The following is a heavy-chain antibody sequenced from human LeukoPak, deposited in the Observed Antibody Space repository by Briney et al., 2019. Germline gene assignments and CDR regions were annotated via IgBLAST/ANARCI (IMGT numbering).Heavy chain of an antibody. V-gene: IGHV4-59*08. J-gene: IGHJ4*02. D-gene: IGHD6-13*01. CDR2: IYYSGST. Sequence: SETLSLTCTVSGGSISSYYWSWIRQPPGKGLEWIGYIYYSGSTNYNPSLKSRVTISVDTSKNQFSLKLSSVTAADTAVYYCASGYSSSWRAPLFDYWGQGTLVTVSS. CDR1: GGSISSYY. CDR3: ASGYSSSWRAPLFDY.